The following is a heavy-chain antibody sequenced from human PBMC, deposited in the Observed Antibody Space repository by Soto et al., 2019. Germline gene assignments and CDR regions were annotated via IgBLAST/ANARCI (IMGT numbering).Heavy chain of an antibody. D-gene: IGHD1-26*01. CDR2: VSYDGSNK. J-gene: IGHJ4*02. CDR1: GFTLSHYD. Sequence: QVQLVESGGGVVKPGRSLRLSCVASGFTLSHYDMNWVRQAPGKGLEWVAVVSYDGSNKYYGDSVRGRFTISRDNSKNTLYLQMNSLIAEDTAVYYCAKGELIIPQLFELWGQGALVTVSS. V-gene: IGHV3-30*18. CDR3: AKGELIIPQLFEL.